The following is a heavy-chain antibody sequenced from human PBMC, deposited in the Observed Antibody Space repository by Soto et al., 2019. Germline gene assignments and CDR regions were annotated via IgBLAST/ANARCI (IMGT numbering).Heavy chain of an antibody. CDR2: ISSSASHI. J-gene: IGHJ5*02. CDR1: GFSFSSCS. CDR3: ARGYNGYCSGGTCYWFDP. Sequence: EVQLVESGGGLVKPGGSLRLSCAASGFSFSSCSMNWVRQAPGKGLEWVSSISSSASHINYADSVKGRFTIARDNAKKSLYMQMNSVKAEDSDVYYCARGYNGYCSGGTCYWFDPWGQGTLVTVSS. V-gene: IGHV3-21*01. D-gene: IGHD2-15*01.